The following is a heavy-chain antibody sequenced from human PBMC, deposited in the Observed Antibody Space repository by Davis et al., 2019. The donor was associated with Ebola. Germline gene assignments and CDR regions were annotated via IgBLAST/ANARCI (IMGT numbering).Heavy chain of an antibody. CDR3: ARMYSGSPEGGDY. Sequence: SETLSLTCTVSGGSISSSSYYWDWIRQPPGKGFEWIGSIFYRGTTYYNPSLQSRVTISVDTSRTQFSLKLTSVTAADTAVYYCARMYSGSPEGGDYWGQGTLVIVSS. V-gene: IGHV4-39*01. J-gene: IGHJ4*02. CDR1: GGSISSSSYY. CDR2: IFYRGTT. D-gene: IGHD1-26*01.